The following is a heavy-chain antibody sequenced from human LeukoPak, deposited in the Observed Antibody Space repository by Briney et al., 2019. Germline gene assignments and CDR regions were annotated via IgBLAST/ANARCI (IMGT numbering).Heavy chain of an antibody. Sequence: SVKVSCKASGYTFTGYYMHWVRQAPGQGLEWMGWINPNSGGTNYAQKFQGRVTMTRDTSISTAYMELSRLRSDDTAVYYCARSYYDFWSGYYSDYYYMDVWGKGTTVTVSS. CDR1: GYTFTGYY. CDR2: INPNSGGT. J-gene: IGHJ6*03. CDR3: ARSYYDFWSGYYSDYYYMDV. V-gene: IGHV1-2*02. D-gene: IGHD3-3*01.